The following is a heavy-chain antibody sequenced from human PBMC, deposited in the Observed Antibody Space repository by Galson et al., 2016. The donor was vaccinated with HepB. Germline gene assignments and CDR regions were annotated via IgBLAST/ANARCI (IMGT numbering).Heavy chain of an antibody. Sequence: LRLSCAASGFTVISNYMTWVRQAPGKGLEWVSVVYSGGSTYYADSVKGRFTISRDNSKNTLYLQMNSLRAEDTAIYYCARDAGYYGMDVWGQGTTVTVSS. CDR1: GFTVISNY. J-gene: IGHJ6*02. CDR2: VYSGGST. CDR3: ARDAGYYGMDV. V-gene: IGHV3-53*01.